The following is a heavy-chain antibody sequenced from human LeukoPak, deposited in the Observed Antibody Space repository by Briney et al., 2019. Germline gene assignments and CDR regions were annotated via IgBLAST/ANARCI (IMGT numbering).Heavy chain of an antibody. CDR2: INHSGST. J-gene: IGHJ3*02. CDR1: GGSFSGYY. D-gene: IGHD2-15*01. Sequence: PSETLSLTCAVYGGSFSGYYWSWIRQPPGKGLEWIGEINHSGSTNYNPSLKSRVTISVDTSKNQFSLKLSSVTAADTAVYYCARGYSLIVVVVAATAGAFDIWGQGTMATVSS. V-gene: IGHV4-34*01. CDR3: ARGYSLIVVVVAATAGAFDI.